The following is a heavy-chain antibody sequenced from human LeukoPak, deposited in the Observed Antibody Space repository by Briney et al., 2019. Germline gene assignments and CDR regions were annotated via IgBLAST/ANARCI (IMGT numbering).Heavy chain of an antibody. J-gene: IGHJ6*03. V-gene: IGHV1-18*01. CDR3: ARDLGRCSSTSCPYYYMDV. Sequence: ASVKVSCKASGYTFTSYGISWVRQAPGQGLEWMGWISAYNGNTNYAQKLQGRVTMTTDTSTSTAYMELRSLRSDDTAVYYCARDLGRCSSTSCPYYYMDVWGKGTTVTVSS. CDR1: GYTFTSYG. D-gene: IGHD2-2*01. CDR2: ISAYNGNT.